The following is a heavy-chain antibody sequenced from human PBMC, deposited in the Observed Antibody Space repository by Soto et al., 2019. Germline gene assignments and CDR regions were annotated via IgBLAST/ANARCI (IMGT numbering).Heavy chain of an antibody. J-gene: IGHJ3*02. CDR1: GFTFTSSA. D-gene: IGHD3-16*02. Sequence: SVKVSCKASGFTFTSSAMQWVRQARGQRLEWIGWIVVGSGNTNYAQKFQERVTITRDMSTSTAYMELSSLRSEDTAVYYCAALYYDYIWGSYRPDDAFDIWGQGTMVTVSS. CDR3: AALYYDYIWGSYRPDDAFDI. V-gene: IGHV1-58*02. CDR2: IVVGSGNT.